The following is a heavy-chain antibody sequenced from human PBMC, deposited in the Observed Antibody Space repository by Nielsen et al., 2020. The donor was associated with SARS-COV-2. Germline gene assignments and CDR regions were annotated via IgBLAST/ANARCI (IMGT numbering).Heavy chain of an antibody. Sequence: SETLSLTCTVSGGSISSDYWSWIRQPPGKGLEWIGYMFYNGRTNYSPSLKSRVTMSVDASKKHFSLKLWSVTAADTAIYYCAVYSQYTSSLNWFDPWGHGVLVTVSS. CDR1: GGSISSDY. CDR3: AVYSQYTSSLNWFDP. V-gene: IGHV4-59*01. J-gene: IGHJ5*02. CDR2: MFYNGRT. D-gene: IGHD6-13*01.